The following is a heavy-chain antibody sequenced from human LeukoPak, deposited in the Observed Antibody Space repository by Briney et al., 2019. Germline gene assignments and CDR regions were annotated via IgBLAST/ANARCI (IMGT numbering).Heavy chain of an antibody. J-gene: IGHJ6*02. D-gene: IGHD6-19*01. CDR2: ISAYNGNT. CDR3: ARDGWVIGTGYSSGGNVYCYYYGMDV. V-gene: IGHV1-18*01. CDR1: GYTFTSYG. Sequence: GASVKVSCKASGYTFTSYGISWVRQAPGQGLEWMGWISAYNGNTNYAQKLQGRVTMTTDTSTSTAYMELRSLRSDDTAVYYCARDGWVIGTGYSSGGNVYCYYYGMDVWGQGTTVTVSS.